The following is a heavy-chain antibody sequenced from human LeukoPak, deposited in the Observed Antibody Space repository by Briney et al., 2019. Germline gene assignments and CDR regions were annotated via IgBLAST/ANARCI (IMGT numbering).Heavy chain of an antibody. CDR2: INPNSGGT. Sequence: ASVKVSCKASGYTFTGYYMHWVRQAPGQGLEWMGWINPNSGGTNYAQKFQGRVTMTRDTSISTACMELSRLRSDDAAVYYCARNSGYYFRGYWFDPWGQGTLVTVSS. CDR3: ARNSGYYFRGYWFDP. D-gene: IGHD3-22*01. V-gene: IGHV1-2*02. J-gene: IGHJ5*02. CDR1: GYTFTGYY.